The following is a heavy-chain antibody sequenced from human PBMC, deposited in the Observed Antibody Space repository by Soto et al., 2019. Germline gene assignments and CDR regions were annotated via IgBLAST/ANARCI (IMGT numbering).Heavy chain of an antibody. CDR3: AKGITICGVVTTYYYYGMDV. J-gene: IGHJ6*02. D-gene: IGHD3-3*01. CDR1: GFTFSSYA. CDR2: VSGSGGST. V-gene: IGHV3-23*01. Sequence: GGSLRLSCAASGFTFSSYAMSWVRQAPGKGLEWVSAVSGSGGSTYYADSVKGRFTISRDNSKNTLYLQMNSLRAEDTVVYYCAKGITICGVVTTYYYYGMDVWGQGTTVSVSS.